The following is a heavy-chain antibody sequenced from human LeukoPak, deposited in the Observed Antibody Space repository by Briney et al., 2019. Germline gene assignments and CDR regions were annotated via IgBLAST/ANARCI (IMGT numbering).Heavy chain of an antibody. CDR2: INPSGGTT. D-gene: IGHD4-17*01. J-gene: IGHJ4*02. CDR3: ARAPYGDPTVVYFDY. Sequence: ASVKVSCKAFGYTFISYYIDWVRQAPGQGLEWMGIINPSGGTTIYAQKFQGRVTMTRDTSTSTVYMELRSLRSEDTAVYYCARAPYGDPTVVYFDYWGQGTLVTVSS. CDR1: GYTFISYY. V-gene: IGHV1-46*01.